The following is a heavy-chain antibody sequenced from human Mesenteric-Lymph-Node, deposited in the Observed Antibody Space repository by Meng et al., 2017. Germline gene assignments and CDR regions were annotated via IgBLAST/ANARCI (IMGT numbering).Heavy chain of an antibody. D-gene: IGHD1-26*01. CDR1: GFTVSSNY. V-gene: IGHV3-53*01. CDR2: IYSGGST. CDR3: AKDLWGWELLRPFDY. Sequence: GESLKISCAASGFTVSSNYMSWVRQAPGKGLEWVSVIYSGGSTYYADSVKGRFTISRDNSKNTLYLQMNSLRAEDTAVYYCAKDLWGWELLRPFDYWGQGTLVTVSS. J-gene: IGHJ4*02.